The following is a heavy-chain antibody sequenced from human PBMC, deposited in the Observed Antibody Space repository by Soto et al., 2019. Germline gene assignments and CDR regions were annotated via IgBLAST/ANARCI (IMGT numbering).Heavy chain of an antibody. CDR3: VRDSGRGFYFDS. CDR1: GFTFSDHY. D-gene: IGHD3-10*01. V-gene: IGHV3-72*01. J-gene: IGHJ4*02. CDR2: IRNRPNSYTT. Sequence: EVQLVESGGGLVQPGGSLSLSWAAPGFTFSDHYLDWVRRAPGKGLAWVGRIRNRPNSYTTQYAASVKGRFAVLRDDSENLVYLQMNDLKTEDTAVYYCVRDSGRGFYFDSWGKGAQVTVSS.